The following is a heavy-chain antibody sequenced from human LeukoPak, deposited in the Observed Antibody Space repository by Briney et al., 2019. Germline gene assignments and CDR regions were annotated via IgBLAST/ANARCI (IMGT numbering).Heavy chain of an antibody. CDR2: ISGSGGST. J-gene: IGHJ4*02. CDR3: AKDRVPRQGGGRCFGH. D-gene: IGHD2-15*01. Sequence: GGSLRLSCAASGFTFSSYAMSWIRQAPGKGLEWVSAISGSGGSTYYADSVKGRFTISRDNSKNTLYLQMNSLRAEDTAVYYCAKDRVPRQGGGRCFGHWGQGTLVTVSS. V-gene: IGHV3-23*01. CDR1: GFTFSSYA.